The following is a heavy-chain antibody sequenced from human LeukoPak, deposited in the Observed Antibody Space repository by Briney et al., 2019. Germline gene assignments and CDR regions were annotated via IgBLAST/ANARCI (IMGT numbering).Heavy chain of an antibody. CDR1: GFTLSDHY. Sequence: PGGSLRLSCAASGFTLSDHYMDWVRQAPGKGLEWIGEIYHSGSTNYNPSLKSRVTISVDKSKNQFSLKLSSVTAADTAVYYCASYYYGSGSYYENWFDPWGQGTLVTVSS. CDR2: IYHSGST. J-gene: IGHJ5*02. V-gene: IGHV4-4*02. CDR3: ASYYYGSGSYYENWFDP. D-gene: IGHD3-10*01.